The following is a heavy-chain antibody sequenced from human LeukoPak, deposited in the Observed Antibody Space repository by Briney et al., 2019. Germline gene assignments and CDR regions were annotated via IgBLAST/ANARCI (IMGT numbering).Heavy chain of an antibody. CDR2: IYHSGST. Sequence: PSETLSLTCTVSGGSISSSNWWSWVRQPPGKGLEWIGEIYHSGSTNYNPSLKSRVTISVDKSKNQFSLKLSSVTAADTAVYYCARDLSGYYRSDYWGQGTLVTVSS. D-gene: IGHD3-22*01. CDR1: GGSISSSNW. J-gene: IGHJ4*02. V-gene: IGHV4-4*02. CDR3: ARDLSGYYRSDY.